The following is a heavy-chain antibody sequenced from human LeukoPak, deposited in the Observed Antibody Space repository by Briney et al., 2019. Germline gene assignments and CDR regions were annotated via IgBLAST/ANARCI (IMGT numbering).Heavy chain of an antibody. CDR3: AREGQQRPLDY. V-gene: IGHV4-4*07. CDR2: SSTSGST. CDR1: GGSISGDY. D-gene: IGHD6-25*01. J-gene: IGHJ4*01. Sequence: PSETLSLTCTVSGGSISGDYGSWIRQPAGMVLEWSGRSSTSGSTHYIPALKSRVTMSVDTSRNRLSLNLSSVAAADTAVYYCAREGQQRPLDYWGRGTLVTVSS.